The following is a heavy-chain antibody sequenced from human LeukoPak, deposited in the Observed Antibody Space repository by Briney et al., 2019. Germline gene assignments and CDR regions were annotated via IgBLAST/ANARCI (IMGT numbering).Heavy chain of an antibody. Sequence: GGSLRLSCAASGFTFNNYLMHWVRQAPGKGLEWVALISYDGTNKYYSDSVKGRFTISRDNSKNVLYLQMNSLRAEDTAVYYCARDDEGDYWGQGTPVTVSS. D-gene: IGHD6-6*01. CDR2: ISYDGTNK. CDR3: ARDDEGDY. CDR1: GFTFNNYL. V-gene: IGHV3-30*04. J-gene: IGHJ4*02.